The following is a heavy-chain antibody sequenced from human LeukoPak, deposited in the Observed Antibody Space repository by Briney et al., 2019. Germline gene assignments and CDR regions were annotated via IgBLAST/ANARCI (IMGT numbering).Heavy chain of an antibody. V-gene: IGHV3-23*01. Sequence: PGGSLRLSCAASGFTFSSYAMSWVRQAPGKGLEWVSAISGSGGSTYYADSVKGRFTISRDNSKNTLYLQMNSLRAEDTAVYYCAKLYYDFWSGTDAFDIWGQGTMVTVSS. CDR2: ISGSGGST. CDR1: GFTFSSYA. CDR3: AKLYYDFWSGTDAFDI. D-gene: IGHD3-3*01. J-gene: IGHJ3*02.